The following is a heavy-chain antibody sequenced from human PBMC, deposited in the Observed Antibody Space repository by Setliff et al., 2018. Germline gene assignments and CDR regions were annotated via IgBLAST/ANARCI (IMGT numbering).Heavy chain of an antibody. J-gene: IGHJ6*03. CDR2: ISTSSGTR. V-gene: IGHV3-48*01. CDR1: GFSFSNYG. Sequence: GGSLRLSCVVSGFSFSNYGMTWVRQAPGKGLEWISYISTSSGTRYYADSVKGRFNISRDNANQSLYMQMNSLRAEDTAVYYCARLALTGYDSSGYYYALEYYYYMDVWGKGTTVTVSS. CDR3: ARLALTGYDSSGYYYALEYYYYMDV. D-gene: IGHD3-22*01.